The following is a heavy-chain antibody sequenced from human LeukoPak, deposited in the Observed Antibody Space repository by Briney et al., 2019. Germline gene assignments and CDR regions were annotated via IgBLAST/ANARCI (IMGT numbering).Heavy chain of an antibody. D-gene: IGHD2-2*01. CDR2: ISSSSSYI. V-gene: IGHV3-21*01. CDR3: ARGRCSSTSCYHVDY. Sequence: GGSLRLSCAASGFTFSSYSMNWVRQAPGKGLEWVSSISSSSSYIYYADSVKGRFTISRDNAKNSLYLQMNSLRAEDTAVYYCARGRCSSTSCYHVDYWGQGTLVTVSS. CDR1: GFTFSSYS. J-gene: IGHJ4*02.